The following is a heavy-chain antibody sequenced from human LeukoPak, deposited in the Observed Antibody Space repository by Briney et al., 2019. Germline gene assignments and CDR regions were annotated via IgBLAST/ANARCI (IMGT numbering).Heavy chain of an antibody. Sequence: GRSLRLSCAASGFTFSSYGMHWVRQAPGKGLEWVAVISYDGSNKYYADSVKGRFTISRDNAENSLFLQMNGLRPEDTAVFYCARGQYTDGLSYWGQGTLVTVSS. CDR3: ARGQYTDGLSY. CDR1: GFTFSSYG. CDR2: ISYDGSNK. J-gene: IGHJ4*02. D-gene: IGHD5-24*01. V-gene: IGHV3-30*03.